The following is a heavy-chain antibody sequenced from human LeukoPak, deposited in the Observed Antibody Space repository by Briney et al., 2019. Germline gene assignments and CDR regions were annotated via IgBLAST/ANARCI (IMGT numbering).Heavy chain of an antibody. Sequence: ASVKVSCKASGYTFTSYDINWVRQATGQGLEWMGWMNPNSGNTGYAQKFQGRVTMTRNTSISTAYMELSSLRSEDTAVYYCARGSGAVGALDYWGQGTLVTVSS. J-gene: IGHJ4*02. CDR1: GYTFTSYD. CDR3: ARGSGAVGALDY. V-gene: IGHV1-8*01. D-gene: IGHD1-26*01. CDR2: MNPNSGNT.